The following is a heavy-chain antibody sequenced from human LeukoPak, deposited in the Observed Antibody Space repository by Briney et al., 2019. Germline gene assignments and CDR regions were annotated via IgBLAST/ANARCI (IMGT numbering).Heavy chain of an antibody. CDR1: GYTFTGYY. CDR2: INPNSGGT. V-gene: IGHV1-2*02. D-gene: IGHD4-11*01. CDR3: ARRSRDLHDAFDI. J-gene: IGHJ3*02. Sequence: ASVKVSCKASGYTFTGYYMHWVRQAPGQGLEWMGWINPNSGGTNYAQKFQGRVTMARDTSISTAYMELSRLRSDDTAVYYCARRSRDLHDAFDIWGQGTMVTVSS.